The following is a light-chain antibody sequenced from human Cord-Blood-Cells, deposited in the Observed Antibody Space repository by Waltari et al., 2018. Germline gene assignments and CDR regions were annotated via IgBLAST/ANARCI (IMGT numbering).Light chain of an antibody. Sequence: QSALTQPASVSGSPGQSITISCTGTSSDVGGYNYVSWYQQHPGKAPKLMIYDVSNRPYGVSNRFSGSKSGNTASLTISGLQAEDDADYYCSSYTSSSTLEVFGTGTKVTVL. CDR3: SSYTSSSTLEV. CDR1: SSDVGGYNY. CDR2: DVS. V-gene: IGLV2-14*01. J-gene: IGLJ1*01.